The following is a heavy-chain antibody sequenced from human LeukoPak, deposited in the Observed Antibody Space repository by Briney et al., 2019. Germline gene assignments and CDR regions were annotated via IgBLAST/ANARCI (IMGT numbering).Heavy chain of an antibody. Sequence: GGSLRLSCAASGFTFSSYAMSWVRQAPGKGLEWVSAISGSGGSTYYADSVKGRFTISRDNSKNTLYLEMNSLRAEDTAVYYCAKDSADSGYGLGDYWGQGTLVTVSS. D-gene: IGHD5-12*01. J-gene: IGHJ4*02. V-gene: IGHV3-23*01. CDR3: AKDSADSGYGLGDY. CDR1: GFTFSSYA. CDR2: ISGSGGST.